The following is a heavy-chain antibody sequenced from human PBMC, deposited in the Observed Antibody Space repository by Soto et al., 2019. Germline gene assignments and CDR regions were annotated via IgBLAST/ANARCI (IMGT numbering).Heavy chain of an antibody. CDR2: IKQDGSEK. CDR3: ARDCSYSSGWYSAFDI. CDR1: GFTFSSYW. Sequence: EVQLVESGGGLVQPGGSLRLSCAASGFTFSSYWMSWVRQAPGKGLEWVANIKQDGSEKYYVDSVKGRFTISRDNAKNSLYLQMNSLRAEDTAVYYCARDCSYSSGWYSAFDIWGQGTMVTVSS. V-gene: IGHV3-7*03. D-gene: IGHD6-19*01. J-gene: IGHJ3*02.